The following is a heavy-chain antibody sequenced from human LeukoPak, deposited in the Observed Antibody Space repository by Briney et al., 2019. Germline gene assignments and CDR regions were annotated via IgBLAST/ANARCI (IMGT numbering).Heavy chain of an antibody. D-gene: IGHD5-24*01. CDR1: GFTVRSYE. CDR2: ISSSGSTI. V-gene: IGHV3-48*03. J-gene: IGHJ3*01. Sequence: PGGSLRLSCTASGFTVRSYEMNWVRQAPGKGLEWVSYISSSGSTIYYADSVKGRLTISRDTAKNSLYLQMKSLRAEDTAVYYCSRRDEKRGVFDFWGQGTMVTVSS. CDR3: SRRDEKRGVFDF.